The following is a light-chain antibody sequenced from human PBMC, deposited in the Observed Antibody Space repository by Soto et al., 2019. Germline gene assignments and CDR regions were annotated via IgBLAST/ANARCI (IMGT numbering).Light chain of an antibody. CDR3: HQYGGPPRT. Sequence: EIVLTQSPGTLSLSPGERATLSCRASQSVTSNSLAWYQQQPGQAPRLLIYGASNRVTGTPARFSGSGSGTEFTFTITRLEPEDFAVYHCHQYGGPPRTFGQGTKLEIK. J-gene: IGKJ1*01. V-gene: IGKV3-20*01. CDR1: QSVTSNS. CDR2: GAS.